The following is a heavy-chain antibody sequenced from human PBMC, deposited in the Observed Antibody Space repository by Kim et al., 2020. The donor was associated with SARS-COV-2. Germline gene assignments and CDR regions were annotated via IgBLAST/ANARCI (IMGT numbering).Heavy chain of an antibody. CDR3: AKDDGGNSFTWYFDL. D-gene: IGHD2-21*02. Sequence: DSVKGRFTISRDNSKNTLYLQMNSLRAEDTAVYYCAKDDGGNSFTWYFDLWGRGTLVTVSS. J-gene: IGHJ2*01. V-gene: IGHV3-23*01.